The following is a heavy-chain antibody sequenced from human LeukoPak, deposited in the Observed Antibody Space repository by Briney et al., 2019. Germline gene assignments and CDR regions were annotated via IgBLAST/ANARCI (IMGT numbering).Heavy chain of an antibody. Sequence: GASVKVSCKASGYTFTSYYMHWVRQAPGQGLEWMGIINPSGGSTTYAQKFQGRVTMTRDMSTSTVYMELSSLRSEDTAVYYGARGLSYDSSGYYYDSKYYFDYWGQGTLVTVSS. CDR2: INPSGGST. CDR1: GYTFTSYY. CDR3: ARGLSYDSSGYYYDSKYYFDY. V-gene: IGHV1-46*01. D-gene: IGHD3-22*01. J-gene: IGHJ4*02.